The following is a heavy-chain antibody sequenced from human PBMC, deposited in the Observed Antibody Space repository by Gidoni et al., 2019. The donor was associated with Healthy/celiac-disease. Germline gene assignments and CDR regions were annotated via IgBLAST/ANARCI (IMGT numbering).Heavy chain of an antibody. D-gene: IGHD3-16*01. CDR1: GGSISSYY. J-gene: IGHJ3*02. CDR3: ARVGSGAFDI. Sequence: QVQLQESGPGLVKPSETLSLTCTVSGGSISSYYWSWIRQPPGKGLEWIGYIYYSGSTNYNPSLKSRVTISVDTSKNQFSLKLSSVTAADTAVYYCARVGSGAFDIWGQRDNGHRLF. V-gene: IGHV4-59*01. CDR2: IYYSGST.